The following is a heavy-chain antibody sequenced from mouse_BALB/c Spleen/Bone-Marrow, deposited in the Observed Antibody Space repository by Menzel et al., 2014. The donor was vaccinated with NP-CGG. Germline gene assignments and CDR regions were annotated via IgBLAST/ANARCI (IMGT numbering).Heavy chain of an antibody. D-gene: IGHD1-2*01. CDR2: INPYNDGT. CDR3: ARGGYYGYYAMDY. V-gene: IGHV1-14*01. CDR1: GYTFTSYV. J-gene: IGHJ4*01. Sequence: VQLQQPGPELVEPGASVKMSCKASGYTFTSYVMHWVKQKPGQGLEWIGYINPYNDGTKYNEKFKGKATLTSDKSSSTAYMELSSLTSEDSAVYYCARGGYYGYYAMDYWGQGTSVTVSS.